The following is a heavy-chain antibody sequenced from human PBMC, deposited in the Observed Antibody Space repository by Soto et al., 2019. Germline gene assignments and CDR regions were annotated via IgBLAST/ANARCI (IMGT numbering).Heavy chain of an antibody. Sequence: QITLKESGPTLVKPTQTLTLPCSFSGFSLSTRGVGLGWIRQPPGKALEWLELIFWDDDKWYSPSLRSRLTITEDTSKIQVVLKMTNMDPVDTATYYCAHRSRGYAYYFDKWCQGTLVTVYS. CDR2: IFWDDDK. D-gene: IGHD5-12*01. CDR1: GFSLSTRGVG. J-gene: IGHJ4*02. CDR3: AHRSRGYAYYFDK. V-gene: IGHV2-5*02.